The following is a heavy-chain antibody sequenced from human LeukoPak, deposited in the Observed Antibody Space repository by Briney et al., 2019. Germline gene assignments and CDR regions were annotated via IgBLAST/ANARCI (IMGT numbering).Heavy chain of an antibody. CDR1: GFTVSSNY. Sequence: PGGSLRLSCAASGFTVSSNYMSWVRQAPGKGLEWVSVIYSGGSTYYADSVKGRFTISRDNSKNTLYLQMNSLRAEDTAVYYCARDPPPYYYDSSGSHGDYWGQGTLVTVSS. J-gene: IGHJ4*02. V-gene: IGHV3-66*02. CDR3: ARDPPPYYYDSSGSHGDY. D-gene: IGHD3-22*01. CDR2: IYSGGST.